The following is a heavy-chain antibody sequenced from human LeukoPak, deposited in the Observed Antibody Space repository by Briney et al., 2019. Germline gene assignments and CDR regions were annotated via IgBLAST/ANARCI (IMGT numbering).Heavy chain of an antibody. CDR1: GYTFTSYG. Sequence: ASVKVSFKASGYTFTSYGISWVRQAPGQGLEWMGWISAYNGNTNYAQKLQGRVTMTTDTSTSTAYMELRSLRSDDTAVYYCAISLQSGPHRHFDYWGQGTLVTVSS. CDR2: ISAYNGNT. J-gene: IGHJ4*02. D-gene: IGHD4-11*01. V-gene: IGHV1-18*01. CDR3: AISLQSGPHRHFDY.